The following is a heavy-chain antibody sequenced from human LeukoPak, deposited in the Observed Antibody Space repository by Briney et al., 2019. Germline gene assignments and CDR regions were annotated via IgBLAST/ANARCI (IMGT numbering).Heavy chain of an antibody. CDR1: GGSFSGYY. CDR2: IYHSGST. CDR3: ARGSELSVTGAFDI. V-gene: IGHV4-34*01. Sequence: PSETLSLTCAVYGGSFSGYYWSWIRQPPGKGLEWIGEIYHSGSTSYNPSLKSRVTISVDKSKNQFSLKLSSVTAADTAVYYCARGSELSVTGAFDIWGQGTMVTVSS. D-gene: IGHD4-17*01. J-gene: IGHJ3*02.